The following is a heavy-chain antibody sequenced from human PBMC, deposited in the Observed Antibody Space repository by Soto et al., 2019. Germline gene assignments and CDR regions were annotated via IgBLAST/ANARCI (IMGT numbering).Heavy chain of an antibody. V-gene: IGHV3-30*18. J-gene: IGHJ6*02. CDR2: ISYDGSNK. D-gene: IGHD2-2*01. CDR3: AKDSWSSTSNYYYYGMDV. CDR1: GFTFSSYG. Sequence: QVQLVESGGGVVQPGRSLRLSCAASGFTFSSYGMHWVRQAPGKGLEWVAVISYDGSNKYYADSVKGRFTISRDNSKNTLYLQMNSLRAEDTAVYYCAKDSWSSTSNYYYYGMDVWGQGTTVTVSS.